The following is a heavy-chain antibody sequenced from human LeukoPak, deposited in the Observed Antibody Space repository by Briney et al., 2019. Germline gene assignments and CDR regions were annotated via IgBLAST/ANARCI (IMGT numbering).Heavy chain of an antibody. CDR1: GYTFTSYG. CDR2: INPNSGGT. J-gene: IGHJ4*02. CDR3: ARGGSYPDY. V-gene: IGHV1-2*06. D-gene: IGHD1-26*01. Sequence: ASVKVSCKASGYTFTSYGISWVRQAPGQGLEWMGRINPNSGGTNYAQKFQGRVTMTRGTSISTAYMELSRLRSDDTAVYYCARGGSYPDYWGQGTLVTVSS.